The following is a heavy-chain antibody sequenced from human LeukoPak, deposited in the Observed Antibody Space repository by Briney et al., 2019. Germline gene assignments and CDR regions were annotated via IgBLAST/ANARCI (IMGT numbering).Heavy chain of an antibody. D-gene: IGHD6-13*01. CDR3: ARDWITYSTRWYVSAFDY. CDR1: GFTFSSYW. J-gene: IGHJ4*02. V-gene: IGHV3-7*01. Sequence: GGSVRLSCAASGFTFSSYWMSWVRQAPRKGLEGVANIKQDESEKYYVDSVKGRFTISRDNAKNSLYLQMNSLRAEDTAIYYCARDWITYSTRWYVSAFDYWGQGTLVTVSS. CDR2: IKQDESEK.